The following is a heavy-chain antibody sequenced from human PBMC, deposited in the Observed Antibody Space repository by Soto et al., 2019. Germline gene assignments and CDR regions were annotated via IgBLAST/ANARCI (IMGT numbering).Heavy chain of an antibody. V-gene: IGHV3-21*01. D-gene: IGHD6-19*01. CDR1: GFTFSSYS. J-gene: IGHJ2*01. CDR3: ARDQVAGTRYFDL. CDR2: ISSSSSYI. Sequence: EVQLVESGGGLVKPGGSLRLSCAASGFTFSSYSMNWVRQAPGKGLEWVSSISSSSSYIYCADSVKGRFTISRDNAKNSLYLQMNRLRAEDTAVYYCARDQVAGTRYFDLWGRGTLVTVSS.